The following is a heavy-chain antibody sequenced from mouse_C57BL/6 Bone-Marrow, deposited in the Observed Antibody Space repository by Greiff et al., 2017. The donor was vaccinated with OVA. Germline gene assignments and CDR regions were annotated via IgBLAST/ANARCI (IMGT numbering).Heavy chain of an antibody. Sequence: EVKVVESGGGLVKPGGSLKLSCAASGFTFSSYAMSWVRQTPEKRLEWVATISDGGSYTYYTDNVKGRFTISRDNAKNNLYLQMSHLKSEDTAMYYCARDWTPFTTVVAPPFAYWGQGTLVTVSA. CDR1: GFTFSSYA. CDR2: ISDGGSYT. CDR3: ARDWTPFTTVVAPPFAY. D-gene: IGHD1-1*01. V-gene: IGHV5-4*01. J-gene: IGHJ3*01.